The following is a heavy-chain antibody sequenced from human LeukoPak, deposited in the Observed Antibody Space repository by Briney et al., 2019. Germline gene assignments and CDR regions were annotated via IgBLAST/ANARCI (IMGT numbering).Heavy chain of an antibody. Sequence: SETLSLTCAVHGGSFSPYYWSWIRQSPGKGLEWIGEVNHSGRSNYNPSLKSRLTISVDTSKSQFSLNLRSVTAADTAVYYCTRGGGIEVPADYWGQGALVTVSS. D-gene: IGHD6-19*01. CDR3: TRGGGIEVPADY. V-gene: IGHV4-34*01. J-gene: IGHJ4*02. CDR2: VNHSGRS. CDR1: GGSFSPYY.